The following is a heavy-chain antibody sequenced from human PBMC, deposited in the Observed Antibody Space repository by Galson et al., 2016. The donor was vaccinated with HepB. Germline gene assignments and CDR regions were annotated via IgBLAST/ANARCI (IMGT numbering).Heavy chain of an antibody. D-gene: IGHD2-21*02. V-gene: IGHV3-30-3*01. CDR1: EFTFSSYA. Sequence: SLRLSCAASEFTFSSYALHWVRQAPGKGLEWVTVISYDGSNKYYAASVKGRFTISRDNSKNTLYLQMNSLRAEDTAVYYCARDVCGGDCYYDYYGMDVWGQGTTVTVSS. J-gene: IGHJ6*02. CDR2: ISYDGSNK. CDR3: ARDVCGGDCYYDYYGMDV.